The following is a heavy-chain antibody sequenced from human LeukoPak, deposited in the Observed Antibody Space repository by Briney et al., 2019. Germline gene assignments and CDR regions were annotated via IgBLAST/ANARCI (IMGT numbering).Heavy chain of an antibody. D-gene: IGHD3-10*01. Sequence: GGSLRLSCAASGFTFSSYAMHWVRQAPGKLLEWVSIISSGGSYEYYADSVKGRFTISRDNSKNTLFLQLNSLRAEDTAVYYCARDSTYYYDSGSSGPHYFANWGQGTLVTVSS. CDR1: GFTFSSYA. CDR2: ISSGGSYE. V-gene: IGHV3-30*01. J-gene: IGHJ4*02. CDR3: ARDSTYYYDSGSSGPHYFAN.